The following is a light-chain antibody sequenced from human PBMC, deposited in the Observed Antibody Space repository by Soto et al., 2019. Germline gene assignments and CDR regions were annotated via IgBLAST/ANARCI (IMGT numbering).Light chain of an antibody. Sequence: DIQMTQSPSSLSASVGDRVTITCRASQSISNYLHWYQQKPGKAPKLLIYTASNLQGGVPSRFSGGGSGADFTLTISSLQPEDFATYYCQQSYSFPTFGGGTKVDIK. CDR1: QSISNY. CDR3: QQSYSFPT. CDR2: TAS. V-gene: IGKV1-39*01. J-gene: IGKJ4*01.